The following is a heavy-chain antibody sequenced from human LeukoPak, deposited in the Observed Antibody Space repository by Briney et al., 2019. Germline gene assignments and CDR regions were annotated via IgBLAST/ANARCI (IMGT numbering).Heavy chain of an antibody. CDR2: ITSSSSYI. CDR1: GFTFSTYN. CDR3: ARDPYSGSYGNYYYYYMDV. J-gene: IGHJ6*03. Sequence: PGGSLRLSCAASGFTFSTYNMNWVRHAPGKGLEWISSITSSSSYIYYADSVKGRFTISRDNAKNSLYLQMSSLSPDDTAVYFCARDPYSGSYGNYYYYYMDVWGKGTTVTISS. V-gene: IGHV3-21*06. D-gene: IGHD1-26*01.